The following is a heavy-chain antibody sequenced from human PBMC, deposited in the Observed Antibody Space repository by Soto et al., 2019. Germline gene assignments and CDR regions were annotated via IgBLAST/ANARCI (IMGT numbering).Heavy chain of an antibody. CDR2: ISSSSSTI. CDR3: AKGGRQWLVTSDFNY. D-gene: IGHD6-19*01. V-gene: IGHV3-48*01. Sequence: PGGSLRLSCAASGFTFSSYSMNWVRQAPGKGLEWVSYISSSSSTIYYADSVKGRFTISRVNAKNSLYLQMNSLRAEDTAVYYSAKGGRQWLVTSDFNYWGQGALVTVSS. CDR1: GFTFSSYS. J-gene: IGHJ4*02.